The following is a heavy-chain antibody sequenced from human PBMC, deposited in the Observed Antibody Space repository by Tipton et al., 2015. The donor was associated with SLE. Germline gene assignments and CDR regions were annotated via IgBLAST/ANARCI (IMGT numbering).Heavy chain of an antibody. CDR3: AREGDYCSSTSCLSGY. CDR2: IIPIFGTA. CDR1: GGTFSSYA. V-gene: IGHV1-69*13. J-gene: IGHJ4*02. D-gene: IGHD2-2*01. Sequence: QLVQSGPEVKKPGSSVKVSCKASGGTFSSYAISWVRQAPGQGLEWMGRIIPIFGTANYAQKFQGRVTITADESTSTAYMELRSLRSDDTAVYYCAREGDYCSSTSCLSGYWGQGTLVTVSS.